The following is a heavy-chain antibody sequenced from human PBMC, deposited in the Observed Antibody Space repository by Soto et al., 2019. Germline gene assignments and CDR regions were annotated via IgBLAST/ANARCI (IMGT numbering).Heavy chain of an antibody. CDR2: IIPIFGTA. CDR3: ARDGGIAAAGYYYYSMDV. J-gene: IGHJ6*02. CDR1: GGTFSSYA. Sequence: QVQLVQSGAEVKKPGSSVKVSCKASGGTFSSYAISWVRQAPGQGLEWMGGIIPIFGTANYAQKFQGRVTITADESTSTAYMELSSLRSEDTAVYYCARDGGIAAAGYYYYSMDVWGQGTTVTVSS. D-gene: IGHD6-13*01. V-gene: IGHV1-69*12.